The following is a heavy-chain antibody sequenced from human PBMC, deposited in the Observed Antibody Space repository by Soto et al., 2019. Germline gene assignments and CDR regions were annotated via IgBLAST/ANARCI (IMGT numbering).Heavy chain of an antibody. CDR2: ISPYSGYT. Sequence: ASVKVSCKGFGYSFMKYGINWVRQAPGQGLEWVGWISPYSGYTHSAQKFHGRLTLTTDTAASTAYMELRILRSADTALYYCARGASVLIPAAQPSRFDSWGQGTLVTVS. D-gene: IGHD2-2*01. CDR1: GYSFMKYG. CDR3: ARGASVLIPAAQPSRFDS. J-gene: IGHJ4*02. V-gene: IGHV1-18*01.